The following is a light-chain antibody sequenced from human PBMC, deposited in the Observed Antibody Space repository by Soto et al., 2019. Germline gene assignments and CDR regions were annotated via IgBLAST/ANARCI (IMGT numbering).Light chain of an antibody. CDR3: QQYGDSPIT. V-gene: IGKV3-20*01. Sequence: EIVLTQPPGTLSLSPGERATLSCRASQSVSSSYLAWYQQKPGQAPRLLIYDASIRATAIPDRFSGSGSGSDISLTISRLDSADFAVYYCQQYGDSPITFGQGTRLDMK. J-gene: IGKJ5*01. CDR1: QSVSSSY. CDR2: DAS.